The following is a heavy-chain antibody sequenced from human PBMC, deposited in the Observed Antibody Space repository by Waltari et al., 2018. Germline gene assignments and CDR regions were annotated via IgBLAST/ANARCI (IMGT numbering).Heavy chain of an antibody. Sequence: QVQLQESGPGLVKPSQTLSLTCTVSGGSISSGSYYWSWIRQAPGKGLEWVSYISSSSSTIYYADSVKGRFTISRDNAKNSLYLQMNSLRAEDTAVYYCARDIVFGYWGQGTLVTVSS. D-gene: IGHD3-10*02. J-gene: IGHJ4*02. CDR2: ISSSSSTI. CDR1: GGSISSGSYY. CDR3: ARDIVFGY. V-gene: IGHV3-11*04.